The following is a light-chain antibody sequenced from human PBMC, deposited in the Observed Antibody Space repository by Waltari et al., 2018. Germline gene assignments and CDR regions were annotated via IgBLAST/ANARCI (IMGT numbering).Light chain of an antibody. CDR2: EVS. CDR3: CSYAGSSTSV. V-gene: IGLV2-23*02. J-gene: IGLJ1*01. Sequence: QSALTQPASVSGSPGQSITISCTGTSSDVGSYNLVSWYQQHPGKAPKLMIYEVSKRPSGVSNRFSGSKSGNTASLTISGLQAEDEADYYCCSYAGSSTSVFGT. CDR1: SSDVGSYNL.